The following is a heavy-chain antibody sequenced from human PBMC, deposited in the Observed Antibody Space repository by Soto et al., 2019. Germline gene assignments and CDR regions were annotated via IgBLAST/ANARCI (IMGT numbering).Heavy chain of an antibody. CDR2: IYSGGST. V-gene: IGHV3-53*01. CDR1: GFTVSSNY. J-gene: IGHJ4*02. Sequence: GGSLRLSCAASGFTVSSNYMSWVRQAPGKGLEWVSVIYSGGSTYYADSVKGRFTISRDNSKNTLYLQMNSLRAEDTAVYYCARFVLSGWSFDYWGQGTLVTVSS. CDR3: ARFVLSGWSFDY. D-gene: IGHD6-19*01.